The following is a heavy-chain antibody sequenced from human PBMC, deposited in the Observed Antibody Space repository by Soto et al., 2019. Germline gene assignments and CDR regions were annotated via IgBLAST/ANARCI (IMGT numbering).Heavy chain of an antibody. CDR3: AKTRSSLHWPPFDP. D-gene: IGHD2-8*02. V-gene: IGHV3-48*02. Sequence: GGALRLSCAASGFIFSSYSMNWVRQAPGKGLEWVSYISSSSSTIYYADSVKGRLTISRDNAKKSLYLQMNSLRDEDTAVYYCAKTRSSLHWPPFDPRAHGTLVTVSS. CDR2: ISSSSSTI. J-gene: IGHJ5*02. CDR1: GFIFSSYS.